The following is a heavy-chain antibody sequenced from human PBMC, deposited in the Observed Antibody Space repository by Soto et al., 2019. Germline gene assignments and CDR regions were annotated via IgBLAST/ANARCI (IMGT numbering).Heavy chain of an antibody. V-gene: IGHV1-18*01. CDR3: ARLTMVRGVTRYYFDY. CDR1: GYTFTSYG. CDR2: ISAYNGNT. Sequence: ASVKVSCKASGYTFTSYGISWVLQAPGQGLEWMGWISAYNGNTNYAQKLQGRVTMTTDTSTSTAYMELRSLRSDDTAVYYCARLTMVRGVTRYYFDYWGQGTLVTVSS. J-gene: IGHJ4*02. D-gene: IGHD3-10*01.